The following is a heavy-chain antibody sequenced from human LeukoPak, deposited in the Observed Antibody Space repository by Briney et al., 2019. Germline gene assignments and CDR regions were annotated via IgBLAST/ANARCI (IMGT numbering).Heavy chain of an antibody. CDR1: GFTVSSYY. V-gene: IGHV3-53*01. Sequence: GGSLRLACVASGFTVSSYYVSWVRQAPGKGLEWVSVIYSGGSTYYADSVEGRFTVSRDNSKNTLYLEMRSLRAEDTAVYYCARDLHPRLTGYFDYWGQGTLVTVSS. CDR3: ARDLHPRLTGYFDY. D-gene: IGHD3-16*01. CDR2: IYSGGST. J-gene: IGHJ4*02.